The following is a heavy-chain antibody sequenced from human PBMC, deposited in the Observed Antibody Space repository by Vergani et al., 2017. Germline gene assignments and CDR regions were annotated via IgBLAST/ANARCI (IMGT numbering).Heavy chain of an antibody. Sequence: QVQLVQSGAEVKKPGASVKVSCKASGYTFTSYGISWVRQAPGQGLEWMGWISAYNGNTNYAQKFQGRVTMTEDTSTDTAYMELSSLRSEDTAVYYCATVCRGARGVCNYYYYGMDVWGQGTTVTVSS. D-gene: IGHD3-10*01. CDR1: GYTFTSYG. CDR3: ATVCRGARGVCNYYYYGMDV. J-gene: IGHJ6*02. CDR2: ISAYNGNT. V-gene: IGHV1-18*01.